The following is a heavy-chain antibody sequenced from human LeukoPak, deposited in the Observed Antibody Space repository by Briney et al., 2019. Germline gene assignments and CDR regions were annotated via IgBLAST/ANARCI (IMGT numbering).Heavy chain of an antibody. Sequence: SETLSLTCTVSVDSITRGTYYWNWIRQPAGKGLEWIGRIHTSSRVNYNPSLKSRVTISIDTSRNLVSLRLTSVTAADAAVYYCARDRGNGDYGDYFDSWGQGTLVSVSS. CDR1: VDSITRGTYY. V-gene: IGHV4-61*02. D-gene: IGHD4-17*01. J-gene: IGHJ4*02. CDR3: ARDRGNGDYGDYFDS. CDR2: IHTSSRV.